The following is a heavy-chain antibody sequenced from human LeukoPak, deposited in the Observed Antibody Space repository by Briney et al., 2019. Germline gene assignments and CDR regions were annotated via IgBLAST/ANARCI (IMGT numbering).Heavy chain of an antibody. D-gene: IGHD4-23*01. J-gene: IGHJ4*02. V-gene: IGHV3-30*18. CDR3: AKVPKGVKEYYFDY. Sequence: GGSLRLSCAASGFTFSSYGMHWVRQAPGKGLEWVAVISYDGSNKYYADSVKGRFTISRDNSKNTLYLQMNSLRAEDAAVYYCAKVPKGVKEYYFDYWGQGTLVTVSS. CDR2: ISYDGSNK. CDR1: GFTFSSYG.